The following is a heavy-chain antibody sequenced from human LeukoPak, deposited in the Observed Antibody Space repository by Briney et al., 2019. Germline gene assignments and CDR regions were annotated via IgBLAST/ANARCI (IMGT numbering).Heavy chain of an antibody. CDR3: AREGGGYSYGYIWL. J-gene: IGHJ4*02. V-gene: IGHV3-7*01. CDR1: GFTFSSYW. Sequence: PGGSLRLSCAASGFTFSSYWMSWVRQAPGKGLEWVANIKQDGSGKYYVDSVKGRFTISRDNAKNSLYLQMNSLRAEDTAVYYCAREGGGYSYGYIWLWGQGTLVTVSS. D-gene: IGHD5-18*01. CDR2: IKQDGSGK.